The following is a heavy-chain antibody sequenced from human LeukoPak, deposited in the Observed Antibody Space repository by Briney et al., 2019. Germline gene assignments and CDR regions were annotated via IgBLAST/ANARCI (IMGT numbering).Heavy chain of an antibody. CDR2: IYTSGST. D-gene: IGHD3-9*01. J-gene: IGHJ6*03. V-gene: IGHV4-4*09. CDR3: ARLMRNYDILTGYYYYYMDV. CDR1: GGSISSYY. Sequence: SETLSLTCTVSGGSISSYYWSWIRQPPGKGQEWIGYIYTSGSTNYNPSLKSRVTISVDTSKNQFSLKLSSVTAADTAVYYCARLMRNYDILTGYYYYYMDVRGKGTTVAVSS.